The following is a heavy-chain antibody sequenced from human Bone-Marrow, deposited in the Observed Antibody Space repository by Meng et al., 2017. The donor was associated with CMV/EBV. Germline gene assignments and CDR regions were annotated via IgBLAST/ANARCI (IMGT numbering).Heavy chain of an antibody. J-gene: IGHJ4*02. Sequence: SETLSLTCAVYGGSFSGYYWSWIRQPPGKGLEWNGEINHSGSTNYNPSLKSRVTISVDTSKNQFSLKLSSVTAADTAVYYCARVNWNYFDYWGQGTLVTVSS. V-gene: IGHV4-34*01. CDR2: INHSGST. D-gene: IGHD1-1*01. CDR1: GGSFSGYY. CDR3: ARVNWNYFDY.